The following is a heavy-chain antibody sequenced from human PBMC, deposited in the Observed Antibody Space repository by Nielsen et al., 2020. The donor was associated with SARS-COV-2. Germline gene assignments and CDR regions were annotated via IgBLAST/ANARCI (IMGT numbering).Heavy chain of an antibody. CDR1: GFTFSSYW. Sequence: GESLKISCAASGFTFSSYWMHWVRQAPGKGLVWVSRINSDGSSTSYADSVKGRFTISRDNSKNTLYLQMNSLRAEDTAVYYCASTGIAAAGPIDYWGQGTLVTVSS. CDR3: ASTGIAAAGPIDY. V-gene: IGHV3-74*01. D-gene: IGHD6-13*01. J-gene: IGHJ4*02. CDR2: INSDGSST.